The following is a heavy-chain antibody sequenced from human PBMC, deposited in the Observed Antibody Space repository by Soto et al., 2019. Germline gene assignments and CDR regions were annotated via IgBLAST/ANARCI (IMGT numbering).Heavy chain of an antibody. V-gene: IGHV4-34*01. CDR1: GGSFSGHY. CDR2: INHSGST. CDR3: ASSAGYSSGWYPYYYYGMDV. Sequence: PSETLSLTCAVYGGSFSGHYWSWIRQPPGKGLEWIGEINHSGSTNYNPSLKSRVTISVDTSKNQFSLKLSSVTAADTAVYYCASSAGYSSGWYPYYYYGMDVWGQGTTVTVSS. D-gene: IGHD6-19*01. J-gene: IGHJ6*02.